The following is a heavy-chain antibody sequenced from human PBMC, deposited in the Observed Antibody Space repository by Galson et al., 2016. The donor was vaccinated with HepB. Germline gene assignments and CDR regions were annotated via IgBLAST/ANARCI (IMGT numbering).Heavy chain of an antibody. D-gene: IGHD6-6*01. CDR1: GFTVSSNY. J-gene: IGHJ4*02. V-gene: IGHV3-53*05. CDR3: ARGRAARSPFDY. CDR2: IYSGGTT. Sequence: SLRLSCAASGFTVSSNYMSWVRQAPGKGLEGVSVIYSGGTTFYGDSVKGRFTISRDTSKNTLYLQMNSLRAEDTAVYYCARGRAARSPFDYWGQGTLVTVSS.